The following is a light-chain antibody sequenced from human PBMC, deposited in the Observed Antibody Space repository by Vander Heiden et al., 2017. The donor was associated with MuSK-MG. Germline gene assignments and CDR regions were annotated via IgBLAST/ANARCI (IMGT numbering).Light chain of an antibody. Sequence: DIQMTQSPSFLSASVGDRVTITCRASQGISSYLDWYQQKPGKAPKLLIYAASSLQSGVASRFSGSGCGTDFTLTISSRQPEDFATYYCQQNDSTHPLTFGGGTRVEIK. CDR2: AAS. CDR3: QQNDSTHPLT. J-gene: IGKJ4*01. V-gene: IGKV1-39*01. CDR1: QGISSY.